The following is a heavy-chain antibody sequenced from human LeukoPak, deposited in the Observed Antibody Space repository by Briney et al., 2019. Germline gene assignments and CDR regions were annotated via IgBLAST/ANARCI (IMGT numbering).Heavy chain of an antibody. D-gene: IGHD3-22*01. CDR3: ASLTTADAFDI. CDR2: INHTGST. V-gene: IGHV4-34*01. J-gene: IGHJ3*02. CDR1: GGSFSSYY. Sequence: KPSETLSLTCAVYGGSFSSYYWSWIRQPPGKGLEWIGEINHTGSTNYNPSLKSRVTISVDTSKNQFSLKLSSVTAADTAVFYCASLTTADAFDIWGQGTMVTVSS.